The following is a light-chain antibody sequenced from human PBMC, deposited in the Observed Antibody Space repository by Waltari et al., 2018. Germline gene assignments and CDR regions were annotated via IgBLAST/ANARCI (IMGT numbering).Light chain of an antibody. CDR1: QSVSSNY. CDR2: GSS. Sequence: ELVLTQSPGTLSLSPGDRATLSCRASQSVSSNYLAWYQQRPGQAPRLLIHGSSSRATGIPDRFSGSGSGTDFTLTISRLEPEDLAVYYCQQYGRSWNTFGQGTKLEIK. J-gene: IGKJ2*01. CDR3: QQYGRSWNT. V-gene: IGKV3-20*01.